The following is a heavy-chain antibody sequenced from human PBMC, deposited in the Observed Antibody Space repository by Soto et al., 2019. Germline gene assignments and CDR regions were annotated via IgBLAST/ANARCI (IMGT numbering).Heavy chain of an antibody. CDR1: GYTFTSYD. CDR3: ERGRAAGLYYYYYYGMDV. J-gene: IGHJ6*02. D-gene: IGHD6-25*01. CDR2: MNPNSGNT. V-gene: IGHV1-8*01. Sequence: ASVKVSCKASGYTFTSYDINWVRQATGQGLEWMGWMNPNSGNTGYAQKFQGRVTMTRNTSISTAYMELSSLRSEDTAVYYCERGRAAGLYYYYYYGMDVWGQGTKVTVS.